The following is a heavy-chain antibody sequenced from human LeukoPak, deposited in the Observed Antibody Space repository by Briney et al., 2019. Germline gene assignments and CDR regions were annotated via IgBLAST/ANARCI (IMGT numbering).Heavy chain of an antibody. CDR3: AKEDLSGSYPFYYFDY. CDR2: ISSDGNTE. V-gene: IGHV3-48*03. D-gene: IGHD3-22*01. J-gene: IGHJ4*02. Sequence: PGGSLRLSCASYGFNFSPYPMIWVRQAPGKGLEWVSHISSDGNTEYYLDSVRGRFTMSRDNAKSLLFLQMNSLRAEDTAIYFCAKEDLSGSYPFYYFDYWGQGTLVTVSS. CDR1: GFNFSPYP.